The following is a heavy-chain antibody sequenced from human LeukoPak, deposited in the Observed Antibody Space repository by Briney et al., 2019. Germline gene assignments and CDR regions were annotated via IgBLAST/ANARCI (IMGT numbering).Heavy chain of an antibody. V-gene: IGHV1-18*01. CDR2: TSAYNGNT. Sequence: ASVKVSFKASGYTFTSYGISWVRQAPGQGLEWMGWTSAYNGNTNYAQKLQGRVTMTTDTSTSTAYMELRSLRSDDTAVYYCARLPADTAGWCFDYWGQGTLVTVSS. CDR3: ARLPADTAGWCFDY. J-gene: IGHJ4*02. CDR1: GYTFTSYG. D-gene: IGHD6-19*01.